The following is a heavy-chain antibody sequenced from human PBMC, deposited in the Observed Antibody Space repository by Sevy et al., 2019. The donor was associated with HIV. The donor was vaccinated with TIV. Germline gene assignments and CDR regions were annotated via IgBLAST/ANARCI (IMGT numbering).Heavy chain of an antibody. CDR3: ARDRGITVYNYYGMDV. V-gene: IGHV3-7*01. CDR1: GFAFSNYW. Sequence: GGSLRLSCAASGFAFSNYWMNWVRQAPGKGLEWVANIKQDGSEIYYVDSVRGRFSISRDNAKNSVFLQMNSLRVEDTAVYCCARDRGITVYNYYGMDVWGQGTTVTVSS. CDR2: IKQDGSEI. J-gene: IGHJ6*02. D-gene: IGHD1-20*01.